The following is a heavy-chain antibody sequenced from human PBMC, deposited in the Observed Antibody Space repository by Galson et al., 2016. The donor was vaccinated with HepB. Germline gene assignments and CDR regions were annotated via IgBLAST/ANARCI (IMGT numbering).Heavy chain of an antibody. CDR2: IYPGDSNI. V-gene: IGHV5-51*03. CDR1: GYNFTKYW. CDR3: ARPEVRTQPYNWFDP. D-gene: IGHD3/OR15-3a*01. J-gene: IGHJ5*02. Sequence: QSGAEVKKPGESLKISCKGSGYNFTKYWIGWVRQMPGKGLEWMGIIYPGDSNIRYSPSFQGQVTISADKSISTAYLQWSSLKASDTAIYYCARPEVRTQPYNWFDPWGEGTLVTVSS.